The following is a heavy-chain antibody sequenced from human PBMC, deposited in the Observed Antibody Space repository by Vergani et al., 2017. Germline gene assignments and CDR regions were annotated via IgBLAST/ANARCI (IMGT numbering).Heavy chain of an antibody. CDR3: ARDLYPDYYYYGMDV. CDR1: GYTFTGYY. D-gene: IGHD5/OR15-5a*01. J-gene: IGHJ6*02. V-gene: IGHV1-2*02. CDR2: INPNSGDT. Sequence: QVQLVQSGAEVKKPGASVKVSCKASGYTFTGYYMHWVRQAPGQGLEWMGWINPNSGDTNYAQKFQGRVTMTRDTSISTAYMELSRLRSDDTAVYYCARDLYPDYYYYGMDVWGQGTTVTVSS.